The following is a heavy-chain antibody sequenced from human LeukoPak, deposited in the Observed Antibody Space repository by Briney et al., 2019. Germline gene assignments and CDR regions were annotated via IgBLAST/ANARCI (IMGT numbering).Heavy chain of an antibody. D-gene: IGHD6-19*01. J-gene: IGHJ3*02. CDR1: GGTFSSYA. CDR2: IIPIFGTA. V-gene: IGHV1-69*05. CDR3: ARDGFNSSGWRGDDAFDI. Sequence: GASVKVSCKASGGTFSSYAISWVRQAPGQELEWMGGIIPIFGTANYAQKFQGRVTITTDESTSTAYMELSSLRSEDTAVYYCARDGFNSSGWRGDDAFDIWGQGTMVTVSS.